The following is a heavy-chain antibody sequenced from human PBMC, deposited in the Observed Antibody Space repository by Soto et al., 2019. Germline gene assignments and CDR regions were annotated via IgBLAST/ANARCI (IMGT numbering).Heavy chain of an antibody. V-gene: IGHV4-39*01. CDR1: GGSINRSNYY. J-gene: IGHJ4*02. CDR3: ARHFVAVVIKGWGY. D-gene: IGHD3-22*01. Sequence: QLQLQESGPGLVKPSETLSLSCSVSGGSINRSNYYWDWIRQTPGKGLEWIGTIYYNGNAYYNPSLKSRGTMSVDTSKHQFSLKLISVTAADAAVYYCARHFVAVVIKGWGYWGQGTLVTVSS. CDR2: IYYNGNA.